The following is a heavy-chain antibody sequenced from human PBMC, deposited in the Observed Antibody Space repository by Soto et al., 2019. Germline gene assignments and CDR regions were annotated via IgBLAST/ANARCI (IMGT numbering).Heavy chain of an antibody. CDR3: ARDVGTVTTNFDY. CDR2: IYYSGST. V-gene: IGHV4-59*01. J-gene: IGHJ4*02. CDR1: GGSISSYY. Sequence: TLSLTCTVSGGSISSYYWSWIRQPPGKGLEWIGYIYYSGSTNYNPSLKSRVTISVDTSKNQFSLKLSSATAADTAVYYCARDVGTVTTNFDYWGQGTLVTVSS. D-gene: IGHD4-17*01.